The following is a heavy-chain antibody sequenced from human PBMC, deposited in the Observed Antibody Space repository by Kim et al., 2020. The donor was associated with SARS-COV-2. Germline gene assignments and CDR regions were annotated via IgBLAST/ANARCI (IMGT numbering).Heavy chain of an antibody. CDR2: INHSGST. CDR1: GGSFSGYY. D-gene: IGHD2-2*02. CDR3: ARALGGCSSTSCYKRYYY. J-gene: IGHJ6*01. Sequence: SETLSLTCAVYGGSFSGYYWSWIRQPPGKGLEWIGEINHSGSTNYNPSLKSRVTISVDTSKNQFSLKLSSVTAADTAVYYCARALGGCSSTSCYKRYYY. V-gene: IGHV4-34*01.